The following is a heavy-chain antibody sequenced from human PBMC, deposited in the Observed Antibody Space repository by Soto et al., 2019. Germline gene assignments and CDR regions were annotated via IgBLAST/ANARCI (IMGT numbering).Heavy chain of an antibody. CDR2: INPKSGDS. CDR1: GYTFTGFY. CDR3: ASGGSTVTREFDY. V-gene: IGHV1-2*04. D-gene: IGHD4-17*01. J-gene: IGHJ4*02. Sequence: QVQLVQSGAEVKKPGASVKVSCKASGYTFTGFYMHWVRQAPGQGLEWMGWINPKSGDSEYAQNFQGWVTMTRDTSINTAYMELSRLRSDDTAVYYCASGGSTVTREFDYWGQGTLVSVSS.